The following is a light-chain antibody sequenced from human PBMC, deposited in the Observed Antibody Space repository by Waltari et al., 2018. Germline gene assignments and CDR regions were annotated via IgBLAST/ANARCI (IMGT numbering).Light chain of an antibody. CDR3: QQSFTTLALT. V-gene: IGKV1-39*01. CDR1: KSISSH. Sequence: DIQMTQSPSSLSASVGDRISITCRASKSISSHLNWYQQKPGKAPKLLIYAASRLQSGVPSRFTGSGSGTDFTLTISSLQPEDFATYYCQQSFTTLALTFGGGTKVEI. CDR2: AAS. J-gene: IGKJ4*01.